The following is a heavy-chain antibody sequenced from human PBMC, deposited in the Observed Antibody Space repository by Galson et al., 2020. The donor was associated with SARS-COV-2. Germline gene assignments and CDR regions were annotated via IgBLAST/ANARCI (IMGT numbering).Heavy chain of an antibody. V-gene: IGHV4-61*02. CDR2: IYTSGST. D-gene: IGHD5-18*01. CDR1: GGSISSGSYY. Sequence: SETLSLTCTVSGGSISSGSYYWSWIRQPAGKGLEWIGRIYTSGSTNYNPSLKSRVTISVDTSKNQFSLKLSSVTAADTAVYYCARDKGEYSYGSDYYYGMDVWGQGTTVTVSS. CDR3: ARDKGEYSYGSDYYYGMDV. J-gene: IGHJ6*02.